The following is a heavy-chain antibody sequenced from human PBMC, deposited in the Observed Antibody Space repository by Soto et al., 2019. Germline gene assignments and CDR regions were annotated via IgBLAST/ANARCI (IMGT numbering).Heavy chain of an antibody. J-gene: IGHJ5*02. CDR2: IDWDDDK. CDR1: GFSLSTNGMR. D-gene: IGHD3-10*01. CDR3: ARAYYYGSGTSNSFDP. V-gene: IGHV2-70*04. Sequence: FGPTLVNPTQTLTLTCTFSGFSLSTNGMRVSWIRQPPGKALEWLARIDWDDDKFYSTSLKTRLTISKDTSKNQVVLTMTNMDPVDTATYYCARAYYYGSGTSNSFDPWGQGTLVTVSS.